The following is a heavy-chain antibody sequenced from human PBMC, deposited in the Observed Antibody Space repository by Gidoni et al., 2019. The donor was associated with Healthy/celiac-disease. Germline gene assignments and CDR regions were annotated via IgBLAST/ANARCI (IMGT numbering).Heavy chain of an antibody. Sequence: QLQLQESGPGLVKTSATLSLTCTVPGRSISSSSYYWGWLRQPPGKGLEWIGSIYYSGSTYYNPSLKSRVTISVDTSKNQFSLKLSSVTAADTAVYYCAGVDIVVVVAATYFDYWGQGTLVTVSA. CDR2: IYYSGST. D-gene: IGHD2-15*01. CDR3: AGVDIVVVVAATYFDY. V-gene: IGHV4-39*01. J-gene: IGHJ4*02. CDR1: GRSISSSSYY.